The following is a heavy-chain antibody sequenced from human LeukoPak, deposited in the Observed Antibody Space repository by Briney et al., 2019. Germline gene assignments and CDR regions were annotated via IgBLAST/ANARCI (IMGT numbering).Heavy chain of an antibody. V-gene: IGHV3-21*01. Sequence: GGSLGLSCAASGFTFSSYTMNWVRQAPGKGLEWVSSISPSGASVWHADSVKGRFTISRDAATYSVYLQMNSLRADDTAVYYCARDSTGESGYSGYWGRGTLVTVSP. CDR1: GFTFSSYT. CDR2: ISPSGASV. D-gene: IGHD5-12*01. CDR3: ARDSTGESGYSGY. J-gene: IGHJ4*02.